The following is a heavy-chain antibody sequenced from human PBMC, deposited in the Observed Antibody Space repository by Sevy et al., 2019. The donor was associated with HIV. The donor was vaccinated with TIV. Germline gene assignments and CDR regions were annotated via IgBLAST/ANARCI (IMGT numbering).Heavy chain of an antibody. V-gene: IGHV1-18*01. CDR1: GYTFTSFG. CDR2: ISAYNGDT. J-gene: IGHJ6*03. CDR3: ARVRRGNFYGYYYYYMDV. Sequence: GESLKISCKASGYTFTSFGLSWVRQAPGQGLEWMGWISAYNGDTNYAQKLQGRVTMTTDTSTSTAYMELRSLRSDDTAVYYCARVRRGNFYGYYYYYMDVWGKGTTVTVSS. D-gene: IGHD1-26*01.